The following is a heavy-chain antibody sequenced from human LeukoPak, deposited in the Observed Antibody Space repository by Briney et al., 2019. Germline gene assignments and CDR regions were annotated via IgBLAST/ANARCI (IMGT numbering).Heavy chain of an antibody. CDR1: GFTVSSNY. D-gene: IGHD3-10*01. Sequence: PGGSLRLSCAASGFTVSSNYMSWVRQAPGRGLEWVSVIYSGGSTYYADSVKGRFTISRDNAKNSLYLQMNSLRDEDTALYYCAKDAAPAGRTYWYFDLWGRGTLVTVSS. CDR3: AKDAAPAGRTYWYFDL. V-gene: IGHV3-66*01. J-gene: IGHJ2*01. CDR2: IYSGGST.